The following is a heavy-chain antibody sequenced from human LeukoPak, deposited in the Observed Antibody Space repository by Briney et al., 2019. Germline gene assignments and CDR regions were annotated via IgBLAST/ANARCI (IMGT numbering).Heavy chain of an antibody. V-gene: IGHV4-34*01. CDR2: INHSGST. CDR3: ARAGHYYGMDV. CDR1: GGSFSGYY. J-gene: IGHJ6*02. Sequence: SETLPLTCAVYGGSFSGYYWSWIRQPPGKGLEWIGEINHSGSTNYNPSLKSRVTISVDTSKNQFSLKLSSVTAADTAVYYCARAGHYYGMDVWGQGTTVTVSS.